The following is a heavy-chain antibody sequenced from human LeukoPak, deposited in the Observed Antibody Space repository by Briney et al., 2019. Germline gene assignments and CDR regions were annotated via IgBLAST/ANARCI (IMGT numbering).Heavy chain of an antibody. CDR3: ASSFSTVDY. CDR2: ISSDGSNT. D-gene: IGHD3/OR15-3a*01. V-gene: IGHV3-74*01. Sequence: PGGSLRLSCAASGFTFSSYWMHWVRQAPGKGLVWVSRISSDGSNTGYADSVKGRFTISRDNAKNTVYLQMNSLSAEDTAVYNCASSFSTVDYWGQGTLVTVSS. CDR1: GFTFSSYW. J-gene: IGHJ4*02.